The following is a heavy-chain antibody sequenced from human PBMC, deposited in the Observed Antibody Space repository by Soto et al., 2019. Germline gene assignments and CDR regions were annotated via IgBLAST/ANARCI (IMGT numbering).Heavy chain of an antibody. CDR1: GYTFTGYY. Sequence: ASVKVSCKASGYTFTGYYMHWVRQAPGQGLEWMGWINPNSGGTNYAQKFQGRVTMTRDTSISTAYMELSRLRSDDTAVYYCARVTSTVVVVGGTYAVDIWGQGTMVTVSS. J-gene: IGHJ3*02. V-gene: IGHV1-2*02. D-gene: IGHD2-15*01. CDR3: ARVTSTVVVVGGTYAVDI. CDR2: INPNSGGT.